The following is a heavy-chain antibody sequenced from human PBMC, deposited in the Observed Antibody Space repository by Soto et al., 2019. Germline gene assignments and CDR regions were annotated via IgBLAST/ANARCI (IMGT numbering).Heavy chain of an antibody. Sequence: ASVKVSCKASGYTFFKFVIHWVRQAPGQGLEWIGIINPSRGSATYGPMFLGRVSLTSDMPTSTVYMELSSLRPEDTAMSYCARPLLEYTIDLWGQGTTVTVSS. CDR2: INPSRGSA. J-gene: IGHJ3*01. D-gene: IGHD1-1*01. V-gene: IGHV1-46*01. CDR1: GYTFFKFV. CDR3: ARPLLEYTIDL.